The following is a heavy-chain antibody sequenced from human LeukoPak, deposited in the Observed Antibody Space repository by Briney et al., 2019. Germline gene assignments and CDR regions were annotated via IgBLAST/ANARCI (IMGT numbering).Heavy chain of an antibody. J-gene: IGHJ4*02. CDR2: IGSSSGTI. D-gene: IGHD7-27*01. V-gene: IGHV3-48*01. CDR1: GFTFSTYS. CDR3: ARATGAVDY. Sequence: PGGSLRLSCAASGFTFSTYSMNWVRQAPGKGLEWISYIGSSSGTIYYADSVKGRFTISRDNAKNSLYLQMNSLRAEDTAVYYCARATGAVDYWGQGTLVTVSS.